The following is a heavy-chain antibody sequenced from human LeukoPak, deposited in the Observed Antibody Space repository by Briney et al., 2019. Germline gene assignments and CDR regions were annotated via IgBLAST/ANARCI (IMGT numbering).Heavy chain of an antibody. CDR2: INPNSGGT. D-gene: IGHD3-9*01. CDR3: ARSQPPLRYFDWLLPETDY. V-gene: IGHV1-2*02. J-gene: IGHJ4*02. Sequence: ASVKVSCKASGYTFTGYYMHWVRQAPGQGLEWMGWINPNSGGTNYAQKFQGRVTMTRDTSISTAYMELSRLRSGDTAVYYCARSQPPLRYFDWLLPETDYWGQGTLVTVSS. CDR1: GYTFTGYY.